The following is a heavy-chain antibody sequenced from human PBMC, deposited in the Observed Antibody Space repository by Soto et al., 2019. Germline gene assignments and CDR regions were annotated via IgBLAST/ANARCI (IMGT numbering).Heavy chain of an antibody. CDR2: IRRIDGTT. V-gene: IGHV3-23*01. Sequence: GGSLRLSCAASGFSISTYAMNWVRQAPGKRLEWVSVIRRIDGTTNYADSVKGLFTISRDTSKNSLYLQMNSLRAEYTAVYYFAKSDVRDTYYDSWSGPIFFDYWGQGTLVTVSS. J-gene: IGHJ4*02. CDR1: GFSISTYA. CDR3: AKSDVRDTYYDSWSGPIFFDY. D-gene: IGHD3-3*01.